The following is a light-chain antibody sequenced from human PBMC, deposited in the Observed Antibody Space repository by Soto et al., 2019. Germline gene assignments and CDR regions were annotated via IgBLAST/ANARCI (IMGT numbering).Light chain of an antibody. V-gene: IGLV2-14*01. CDR2: DVT. CDR3: RSYTSFKTLI. Sequence: QSALTQPASVSESPGQSITISCTGSSSDVGGYKYVSWYQQHPGKAPKLLIYDVTNRPSGVSNRFSGSKSGYTASLTISGRQSEDEADYYCRSYTSFKTLIFGTGTKLTVL. CDR1: SSDVGGYKY. J-gene: IGLJ1*01.